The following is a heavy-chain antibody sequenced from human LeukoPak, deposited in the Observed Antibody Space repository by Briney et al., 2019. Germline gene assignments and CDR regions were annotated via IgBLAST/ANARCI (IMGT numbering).Heavy chain of an antibody. CDR1: GYTFTGYY. D-gene: IGHD3-10*01. CDR2: INPNSGGT. CDR3: ASGRITMVRGVINYMDV. J-gene: IGHJ6*03. V-gene: IGHV1-2*02. Sequence: ASVKVSCKASGYTFTGYYMHWVRQAPGQGLEWMGWINPNSGGTNYAQKFQGRVTMTRDTSISTAYMELSRLRSDDTAVYYCASGRITMVRGVINYMDVWGKGTTITVSS.